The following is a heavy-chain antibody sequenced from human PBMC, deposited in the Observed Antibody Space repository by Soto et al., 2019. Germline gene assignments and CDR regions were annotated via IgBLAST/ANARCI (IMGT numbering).Heavy chain of an antibody. V-gene: IGHV4-39*01. CDR3: ASHIQLAAEPDYFDY. D-gene: IGHD6-6*01. CDR2: IYYSGST. CDR1: GGSISSSSYY. J-gene: IGHJ4*02. Sequence: QLQLQESGPGLVKPSETLSLTCTVSGGSISSSSYYWGWIRQPPGKGLEWIGSIYYSGSTYYNPSLKSRVTISVDTSKNQFSLKLSSVTAADTAVYYCASHIQLAAEPDYFDYWGQGTLVTVSS.